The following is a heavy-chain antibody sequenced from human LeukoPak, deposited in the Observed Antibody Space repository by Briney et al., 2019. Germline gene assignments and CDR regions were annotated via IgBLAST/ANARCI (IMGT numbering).Heavy chain of an antibody. CDR1: GGSISGYY. J-gene: IGHJ5*02. Sequence: SETLSLTCTVSGGSISGYYWTWIRQPPGKGLEWIGYIYYSGSTNYNPSLKSRVTISLDTSKNQFSLKLTSVTAADTAVYYCAGWYSSSWYWFDPWGQGTLVTVSS. D-gene: IGHD6-13*01. V-gene: IGHV4-59*01. CDR2: IYYSGST. CDR3: AGWYSSSWYWFDP.